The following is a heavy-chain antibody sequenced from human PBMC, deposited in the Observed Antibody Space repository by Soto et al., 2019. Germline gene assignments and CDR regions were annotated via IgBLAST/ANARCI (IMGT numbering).Heavy chain of an antibody. CDR2: INHSGSP. Sequence: SETLSLTCVLSGSLPVGSLSTYFWTWIRQPPGKGLEWIGEINHSGSPNYSPSLRGRVTISLDTSKKQFSLNLSSVTAADTAVYFCARARFSQWSQDYYGLDVWGQGTTVTVSS. D-gene: IGHD3-3*01. CDR3: ARARFSQWSQDYYGLDV. CDR1: GSLPVGSLSTYF. V-gene: IGHV4-34*01. J-gene: IGHJ6*02.